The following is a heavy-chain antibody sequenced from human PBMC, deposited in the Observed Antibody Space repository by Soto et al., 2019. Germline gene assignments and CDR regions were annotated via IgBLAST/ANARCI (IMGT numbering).Heavy chain of an antibody. CDR2: ISGGGGNT. V-gene: IGHV3-23*01. CDR3: AKETYGSGWTLDS. J-gene: IGHJ4*02. D-gene: IGHD6-19*01. Sequence: DVQLLESGGGVVQTEGSLRLSCSASGFALSDYSMHWVRQAPGKGPEWVWAISGGGGNTYYAGSVNGRFTISRDNSRNTLYLQMHSLRDDDTALYYCAKETYGSGWTLDSWGQGTRATVSS. CDR1: GFALSDYS.